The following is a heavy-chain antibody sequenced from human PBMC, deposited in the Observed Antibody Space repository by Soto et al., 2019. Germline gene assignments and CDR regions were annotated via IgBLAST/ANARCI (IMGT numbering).Heavy chain of an antibody. D-gene: IGHD6-13*01. CDR1: GGSISSSSYY. Sequence: QLQLQESGPGLVKPSETLSLTCTVSGGSISSSSYYWGWIRQPPGKGLEWIGSIYYSGSTYYNPSLTSRVTISVDTSKNQFSLKLSSVTAADTAVYYCARTITGYSSSWGQGTLVTVSS. CDR3: ARTITGYSSS. CDR2: IYYSGST. J-gene: IGHJ4*02. V-gene: IGHV4-39*01.